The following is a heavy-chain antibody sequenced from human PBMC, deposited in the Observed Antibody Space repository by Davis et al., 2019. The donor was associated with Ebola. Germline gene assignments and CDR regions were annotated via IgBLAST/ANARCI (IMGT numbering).Heavy chain of an antibody. J-gene: IGHJ5*02. D-gene: IGHD2-15*01. CDR1: GYTFTSYD. CDR2: MNPNSGNT. Sequence: AASVKVSCKASGYTFTSYDINWVRQATGQGLEWMGWMNPNSGNTGYAQKFQGRVTMTRDTSVSTAYMELSSLRSEDTAVYYCARDCSGTSCYFKWFDPWGQGTLVTVSS. CDR3: ARDCSGTSCYFKWFDP. V-gene: IGHV1-8*01.